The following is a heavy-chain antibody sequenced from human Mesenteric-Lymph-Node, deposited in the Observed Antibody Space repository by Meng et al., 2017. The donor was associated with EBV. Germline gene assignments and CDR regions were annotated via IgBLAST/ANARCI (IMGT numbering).Heavy chain of an antibody. CDR1: GGTVSSPSYY. CDR3: ARDSRGMYYFDY. J-gene: IGHJ4*02. CDR2: IYFSGST. Sequence: QVQLQESGPGVVRPSATLSLTCTVSGGTVSSPSYYWSWIRQPPGKELEWIGIIYFSGSTYYNPSLKSRVTISVDTSKNQFSLKLSSVTAADTALYYCARDSRGMYYFDYWGQGTLVTVSS. V-gene: IGHV4-39*07. D-gene: IGHD6-19*01.